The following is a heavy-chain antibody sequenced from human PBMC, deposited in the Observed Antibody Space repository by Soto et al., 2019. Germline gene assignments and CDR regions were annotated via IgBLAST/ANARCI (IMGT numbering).Heavy chain of an antibody. CDR2: ISASGAST. CDR3: AKRTYGDYDL. J-gene: IGHJ2*01. V-gene: IGHV3-23*01. CDR1: GFTFSSYA. D-gene: IGHD4-17*01. Sequence: PGGSLRLSCAASGFTFSSYAMSWVRQAPGKGLEWVSAISASGASTYYADSVEGRFTISRDNSKNTLYMEMNSLRAEDTAVYYCAKRTYGDYDLWGRGTLVTVSS.